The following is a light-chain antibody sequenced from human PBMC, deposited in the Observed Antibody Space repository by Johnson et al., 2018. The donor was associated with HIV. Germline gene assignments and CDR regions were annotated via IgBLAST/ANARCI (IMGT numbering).Light chain of an antibody. CDR2: RNH. CDR1: SYNIGNNY. Sequence: QAVLTQPPSVSAAPGQKVTISCSGSSYNIGNNYVSWYQQLPGTAPKLLIYRNHQRPSGVPDRISGSKSGTSASLAISGLQAEDEADYYCAAWDDSLNGSYVFGTGTKVTVL. V-gene: IGLV1-47*01. CDR3: AAWDDSLNGSYV. J-gene: IGLJ1*01.